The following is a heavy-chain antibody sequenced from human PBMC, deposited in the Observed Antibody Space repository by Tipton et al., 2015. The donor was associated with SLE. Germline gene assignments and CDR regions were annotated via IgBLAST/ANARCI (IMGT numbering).Heavy chain of an antibody. CDR2: IKQDGSEK. J-gene: IGHJ5*02. D-gene: IGHD3-22*01. CDR1: GFTFSSYW. Sequence: SLRLSCAASGFTFSSYWMSWVRQAPGKGLEWVANIKQDGSEKYYVDSVKGRFTISRDNAKNSLYMQMNSLRAEDTAVYYCARVKVGGNWFDPWGQGTLVTVSS. V-gene: IGHV3-7*01. CDR3: ARVKVGGNWFDP.